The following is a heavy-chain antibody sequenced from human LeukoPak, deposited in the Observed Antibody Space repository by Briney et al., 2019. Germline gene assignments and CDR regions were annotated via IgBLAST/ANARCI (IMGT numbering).Heavy chain of an antibody. CDR2: ISAYNGNT. CDR1: GYTFTSYG. J-gene: IGHJ4*02. CDR3: ARDRIVVVPAAPTPFDY. V-gene: IGHV1-18*01. Sequence: ASVKVSCKASGYTFTSYGISWVRQAPGQELEWMGWISAYNGNTNYAQKLQGRVTMTTDTSTSTAYMELRSLRSDDTAVYYCARDRIVVVPAAPTPFDYWGQGTLVTVSS. D-gene: IGHD2-2*01.